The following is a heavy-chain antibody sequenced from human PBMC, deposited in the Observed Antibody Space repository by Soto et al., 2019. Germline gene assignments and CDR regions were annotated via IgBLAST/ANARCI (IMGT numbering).Heavy chain of an antibody. J-gene: IGHJ4*02. D-gene: IGHD4-17*01. V-gene: IGHV3-21*01. CDR2: ISSSSSYI. CDR1: GFTFISYS. CDR3: ARIPPPLDYGDFRDY. Sequence: GGSLRLSCAASGFTFISYSMNWVRQAPGKGLEWVSSISSSSSYIYYADSVKGRFTISRDNAKNSLYLQMNSLRAEDTAVYYCARIPPPLDYGDFRDYWGQGTLVTVSS.